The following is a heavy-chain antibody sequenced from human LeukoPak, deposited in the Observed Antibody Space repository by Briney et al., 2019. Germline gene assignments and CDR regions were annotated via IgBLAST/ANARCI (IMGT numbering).Heavy chain of an antibody. CDR1: GYTFTTYT. J-gene: IGHJ5*02. V-gene: IGHV1-18*01. Sequence: GASVKVSCKASGYTFTTYTIHWVRQAPGHRLEWMGWISAYNGNTNYAQKLQGRVTMTTDTSTSTAYMELRSLRSDDTAVYYCARSSMFYYGSGSAYNWFDPWGQGTLVTVSS. CDR3: ARSSMFYYGSGSAYNWFDP. D-gene: IGHD3-10*01. CDR2: ISAYNGNT.